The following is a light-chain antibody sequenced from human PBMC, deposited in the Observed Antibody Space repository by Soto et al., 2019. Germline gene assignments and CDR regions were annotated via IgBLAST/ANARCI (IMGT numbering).Light chain of an antibody. CDR2: DAS. V-gene: IGKV3-11*01. CDR1: QSVNAY. J-gene: IGKJ1*01. CDR3: QQHLGRHT. Sequence: VLTQSPVTLSLSPGERATLSCRASQSVNAYLAWYQQKPGQAPRLLIYDASVRATGIPARFSGSGSGTDFILTISSLEPEDSAVYYCQQHLGRHTFGQGTKVEIK.